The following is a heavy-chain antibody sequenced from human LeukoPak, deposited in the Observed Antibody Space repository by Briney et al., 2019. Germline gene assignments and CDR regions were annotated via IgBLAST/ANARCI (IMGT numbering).Heavy chain of an antibody. V-gene: IGHV3-23*01. D-gene: IGHD3-22*01. CDR2: ISASGGST. J-gene: IGHJ4*02. Sequence: PGGSLRLSCAASGVTFSSYAMSWVRQAPGKGLEWVSGISASGGSTYYADAVKGRFTISRDNPKNTLSLQMNSLRAEDTAVYYCAITYYCDTSGSSYYFDYWGQGTLVTVSS. CDR3: AITYYCDTSGSSYYFDY. CDR1: GVTFSSYA.